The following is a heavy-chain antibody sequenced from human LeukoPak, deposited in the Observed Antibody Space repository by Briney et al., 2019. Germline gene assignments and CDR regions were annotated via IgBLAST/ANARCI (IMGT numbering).Heavy chain of an antibody. CDR3: ARSEINDYSKY. Sequence: PSETLSLTCTVSGDSISSYYWSWIRQPPGKGLEWIGYIYYSGSTDYNPSLKSRVTISVDTSRNQFSLKLTSVTAADTAVYYCARSEINDYSKYWGQGILVIVSS. D-gene: IGHD4-11*01. CDR2: IYYSGST. V-gene: IGHV4-59*08. J-gene: IGHJ4*02. CDR1: GDSISSYY.